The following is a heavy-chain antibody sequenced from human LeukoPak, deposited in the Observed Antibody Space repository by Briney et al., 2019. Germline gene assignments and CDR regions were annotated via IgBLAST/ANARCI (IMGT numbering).Heavy chain of an antibody. CDR1: GGSISSGGYS. Sequence: ASETLSLTCAVSGGSISSGGYSWSWIRQPPGKGLEWIGYIYYSGSTYYNPSLKSRVTISVDTSKNQFSLKLSSVTAADTAVYYCARDIGAPADYWGQGTLVTVSS. CDR2: IYYSGST. D-gene: IGHD1-26*01. CDR3: ARDIGAPADY. J-gene: IGHJ4*02. V-gene: IGHV4-30-4*07.